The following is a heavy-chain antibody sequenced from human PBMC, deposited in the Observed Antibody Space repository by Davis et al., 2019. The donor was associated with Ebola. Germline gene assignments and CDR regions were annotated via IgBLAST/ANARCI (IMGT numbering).Heavy chain of an antibody. J-gene: IGHJ3*02. V-gene: IGHV1-46*01. Sequence: ASVKVSCKASGYTFTSYYMHWVRQAPGQGLEWMGIINPSGGSTSYAQKFQGRVTMTRDKSTSTVYMELSSLRSEDTAVYYCARGLRDGYNPGAFDIWGQGTMVTVSS. CDR3: ARGLRDGYNPGAFDI. CDR1: GYTFTSYY. CDR2: INPSGGST. D-gene: IGHD5-24*01.